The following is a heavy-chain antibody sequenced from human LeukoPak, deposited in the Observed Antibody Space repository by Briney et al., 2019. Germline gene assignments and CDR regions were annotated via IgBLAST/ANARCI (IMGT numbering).Heavy chain of an antibody. Sequence: ASVKVSCKASGYTFTSYGISWVRQAPGQGLEWMGWISAYNGNTNYAQKLQGRVTMTTDTSTSTAYMELRSLRSDDTAVYYCARQPALGGVTGLGYWGQGTLVTVSS. J-gene: IGHJ4*02. CDR3: ARQPALGGVTGLGY. CDR2: ISAYNGNT. CDR1: GYTFTSYG. D-gene: IGHD3-16*01. V-gene: IGHV1-18*01.